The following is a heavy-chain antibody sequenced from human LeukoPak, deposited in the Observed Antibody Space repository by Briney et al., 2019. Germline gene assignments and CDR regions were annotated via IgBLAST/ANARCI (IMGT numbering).Heavy chain of an antibody. CDR1: GFTFSSYW. V-gene: IGHV3-7*03. CDR3: ASIHYYDSSGPDY. D-gene: IGHD3-22*01. J-gene: IGHJ4*02. Sequence: GGSLRLSCAASGFTFSSYWMSWVRQAPGKGLEWVANIKQDGSEKYYVDSVKGRFTISRDNSKNTLYLQMNSLRAEDTAVYYCASIHYYDSSGPDYWGQGTLVTVSS. CDR2: IKQDGSEK.